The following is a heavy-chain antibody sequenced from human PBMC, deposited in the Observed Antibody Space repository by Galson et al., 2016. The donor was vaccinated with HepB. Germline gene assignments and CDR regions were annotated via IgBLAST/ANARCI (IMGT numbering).Heavy chain of an antibody. CDR2: IHPSGAYT. V-gene: IGHV1-46*01. CDR1: DNTFSKDY. Sequence: SVKVSCKASDNTFSKDYIHWVRQAPGQGLQWLGTIHPSGAYTTYAQRFDGRVTMTRDTATNTLYMELRALTAKDTAVYYCARANYNRLTGYYSGLDHWGQGTLVTVSS. J-gene: IGHJ4*02. CDR3: ARANYNRLTGYYSGLDH. D-gene: IGHD3-9*01.